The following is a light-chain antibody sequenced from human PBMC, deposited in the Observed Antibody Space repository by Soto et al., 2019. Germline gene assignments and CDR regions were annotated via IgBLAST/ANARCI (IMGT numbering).Light chain of an antibody. CDR3: QQRSNWAPEWT. J-gene: IGKJ1*01. Sequence: ERVLTQAPATPSLSTGERSTLSCMSRQSVSSYLAWYQQKPGQAPRHLIYDASNRATGIPARFSGSGSGTDFTLTISSLEPEDFAVYYRQQRSNWAPEWTFGQGTRWTS. V-gene: IGKV3-11*01. CDR1: QSVSSY. CDR2: DAS.